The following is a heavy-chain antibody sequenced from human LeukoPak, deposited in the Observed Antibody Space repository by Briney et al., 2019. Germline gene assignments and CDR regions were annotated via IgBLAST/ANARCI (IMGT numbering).Heavy chain of an antibody. J-gene: IGHJ4*02. V-gene: IGHV6-1*01. Sequence: SQTLSLTCAISGDSVSSNSAAWNWIRQSPSRGLEWLGRTYFRSKFFNDYAVSVKSRITINPDTSKNQFSLQLNSVTPEDTAVYYCAREGRFFDWFRLEFDSWGQGTLVTVSS. CDR1: GDSVSSNSAA. CDR3: AREGRFFDWFRLEFDS. CDR2: TYFRSKFFN. D-gene: IGHD3-9*01.